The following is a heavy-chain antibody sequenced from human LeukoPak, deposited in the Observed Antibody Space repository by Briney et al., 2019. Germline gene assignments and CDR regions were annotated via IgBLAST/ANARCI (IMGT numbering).Heavy chain of an antibody. D-gene: IGHD1-26*01. CDR1: GYTFTSHG. CDR3: ARDGNSGSYYGPLQYYYMDV. V-gene: IGHV1-18*01. Sequence: ASVKVSCKASGYTFTSHGISWVRQAPGQGLEWMGWISTYNGNTNYAQKLQGRVSMTTDTSTSTAYMELRSLRSDDTAVYYCARDGNSGSYYGPLQYYYMDVWGKGTTVTVSS. J-gene: IGHJ6*03. CDR2: ISTYNGNT.